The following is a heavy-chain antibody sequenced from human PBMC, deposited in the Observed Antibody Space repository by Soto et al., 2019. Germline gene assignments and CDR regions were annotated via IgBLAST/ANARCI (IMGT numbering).Heavy chain of an antibody. Sequence: GGSLRLSCAASGFTFSSYVMSWVRQAPGKGLEWVSAISGSGGSTYYADSVKGRFTISRDNSKNTLYLQMNSLRAEDTAVYYCAKGRGYYYDLHAFDIWGQGTMVTVSS. V-gene: IGHV3-23*01. CDR3: AKGRGYYYDLHAFDI. CDR1: GFTFSSYV. J-gene: IGHJ3*02. CDR2: ISGSGGST. D-gene: IGHD3-22*01.